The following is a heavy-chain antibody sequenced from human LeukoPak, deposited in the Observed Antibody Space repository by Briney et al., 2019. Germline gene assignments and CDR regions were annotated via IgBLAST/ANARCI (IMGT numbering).Heavy chain of an antibody. V-gene: IGHV4-34*01. CDR3: ARAWSGYLGYYYYMDV. CDR1: GGSFSGYY. CDR2: INHSGST. Sequence: SETLSLTCAVYGGSFSGYYWSWIRQPPGKGLECIGEINHSGSTNYNPSLKSRVTISVDTSKNQFSLKLSSVTAADTAVYYCARAWSGYLGYYYYMDVWGKGTTVTVSS. D-gene: IGHD3-3*01. J-gene: IGHJ6*03.